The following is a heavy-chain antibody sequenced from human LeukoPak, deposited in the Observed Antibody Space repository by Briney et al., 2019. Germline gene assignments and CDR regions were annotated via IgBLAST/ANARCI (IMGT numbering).Heavy chain of an antibody. D-gene: IGHD6-13*01. CDR3: ATYSSSWESYFDY. CDR2: ISSSGSTI. Sequence: PGGSLRLSCAASGFTFSDYYMSWIRQAPGKGLEWVSYISSSGSTIYYADSVKGRFTISRDNAKNSLYLQMNSLRAEDTAVYYCATYSSSWESYFDYWGQGTLVTVSS. V-gene: IGHV3-11*01. J-gene: IGHJ4*02. CDR1: GFTFSDYY.